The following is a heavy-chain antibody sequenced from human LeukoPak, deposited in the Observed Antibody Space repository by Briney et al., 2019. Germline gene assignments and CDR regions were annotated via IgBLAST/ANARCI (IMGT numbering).Heavy chain of an antibody. CDR3: AREGGPFRPLDY. V-gene: IGHV4/OR15-8*02. J-gene: IGHJ4*02. CDR1: GGSISSTNW. D-gene: IGHD2/OR15-2a*01. CDR2: VNVLGNT. Sequence: ETPCLTCGVSGGSISSTNWWTWFRQPPGKGLEWIGEVNVLGNTNYNPSLESRVTISIDKSENHVSLKLTSVTAADTAVYYCAREGGPFRPLDYSGREPRLTVSS.